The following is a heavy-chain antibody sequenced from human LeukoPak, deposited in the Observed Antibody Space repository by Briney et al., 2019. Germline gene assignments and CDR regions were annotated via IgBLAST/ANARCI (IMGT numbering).Heavy chain of an antibody. Sequence: GGSLRLSCAASGFTFSSYGMHWVRQAPGKGLEWVAFIRYDGSNKYYADSVKGRFTISRDNSKNTLYLQMNSLRADDTAVYYCARLGSEVRAPYNWFDPWGQGPRSPSP. CDR2: IRYDGSNK. D-gene: IGHD3-10*01. CDR3: ARLGSEVRAPYNWFDP. V-gene: IGHV3-30*02. CDR1: GFTFSSYG. J-gene: IGHJ5*02.